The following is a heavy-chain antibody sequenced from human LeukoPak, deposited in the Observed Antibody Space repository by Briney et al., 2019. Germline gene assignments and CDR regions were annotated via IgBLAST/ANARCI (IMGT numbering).Heavy chain of an antibody. D-gene: IGHD5-12*01. CDR3: ARDRPESGYDNDY. CDR1: GFTFSSSW. CDR2: VKGDGSDK. J-gene: IGHJ4*02. Sequence: GGSLRLSCAASGFTFSSSWMTWVRQAPGRGLEWVASVKGDGSDKYYVDSVKGRFTISRDNAKSSLDLQMSSLRAEDTAVYYCARDRPESGYDNDYWGQGTLVTVSS. V-gene: IGHV3-7*01.